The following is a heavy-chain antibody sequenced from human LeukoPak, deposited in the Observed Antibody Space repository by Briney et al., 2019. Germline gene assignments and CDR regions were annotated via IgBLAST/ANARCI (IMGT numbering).Heavy chain of an antibody. CDR2: VYYDGNT. D-gene: IGHD1-26*01. V-gene: IGHV4-39*02. CDR3: TKDSGHHRTDC. Sequence: ASETLSLTCGVSGGSINRSSYYWGWIRQAPGKGLEWIGSVYYDGNTYYNPNPSLKSRATVSMDTSRNQFSLKLRSVTAADTAVYYCTKDSGHHRTDCWGQGTLVTVSS. J-gene: IGHJ4*02. CDR1: GGSINRSSYY.